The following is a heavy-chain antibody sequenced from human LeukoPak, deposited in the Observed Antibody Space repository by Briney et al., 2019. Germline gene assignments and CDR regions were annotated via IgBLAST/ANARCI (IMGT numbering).Heavy chain of an antibody. CDR1: GGSFSGYY. CDR3: ARRETTASSRFDP. CDR2: INHSGST. J-gene: IGHJ5*02. D-gene: IGHD4-11*01. V-gene: IGHV4-34*01. Sequence: SETLSLTCAVYGGSFSGYYWSWIRQPPGKGLEWIGEINHSGSTNYNPSLKSRVTISVDTSKNQFSLKLSSVTAADTAVYYCARRETTASSRFDPWGXGTLVTVSS.